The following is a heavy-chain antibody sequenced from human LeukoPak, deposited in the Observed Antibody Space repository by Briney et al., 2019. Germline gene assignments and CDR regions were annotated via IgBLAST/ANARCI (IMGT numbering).Heavy chain of an antibody. CDR2: INPNSGGT. Sequence: ASVKVSCKASGYTFTGYYMHWVRQASGQGLEWMGWINPNSGGTNYAQKFQGWVTMTRDTSISTAYMELSRLRSDDTAVYYCARGQELGYCSSTSCSNLYYFDYWGQGTLVTVSS. J-gene: IGHJ4*02. V-gene: IGHV1-2*04. CDR3: ARGQELGYCSSTSCSNLYYFDY. CDR1: GYTFTGYY. D-gene: IGHD2-2*01.